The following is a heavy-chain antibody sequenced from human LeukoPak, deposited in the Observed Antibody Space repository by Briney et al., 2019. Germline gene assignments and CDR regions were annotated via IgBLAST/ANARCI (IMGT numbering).Heavy chain of an antibody. CDR1: GYTFTGYY. CDR3: GGGPGGDASNLSY. D-gene: IGHD5-24*01. Sequence: GASVKVSCKASGYTFTGYYMHWVRQAPGQGLEWMGRINPNSGGTNYAQKFQGRVTMTRDTSISTAYMELSRLRSDDTALYPWGGGPGGDASNLSYWGQETLVTAPS. CDR2: INPNSGGT. V-gene: IGHV1-2*06. J-gene: IGHJ4*02.